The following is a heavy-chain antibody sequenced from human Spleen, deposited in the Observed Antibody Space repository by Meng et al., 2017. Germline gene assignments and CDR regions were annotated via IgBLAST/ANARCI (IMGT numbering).Heavy chain of an antibody. Sequence: QVQLHQWGAGLLKPSETLSLTCAVYGGSFSGYYWSWIRQPPGKGLEWIGTIYYDGSTDYTPSLKSRVTISIDTSKNQFSLKLNSMTAADTAVYYCVRVYGYSYGYLDYWGQGTLVTVSS. V-gene: IGHV4-34*01. D-gene: IGHD5-12*01. CDR1: GGSFSGYY. CDR3: VRVYGYSYGYLDY. CDR2: IYYDGST. J-gene: IGHJ4*02.